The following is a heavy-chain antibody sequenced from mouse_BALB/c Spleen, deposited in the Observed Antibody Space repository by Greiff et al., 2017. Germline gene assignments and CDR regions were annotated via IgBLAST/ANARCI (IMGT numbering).Heavy chain of an antibody. CDR3: TRKGGNYYFDY. Sequence: QVQLQQSGAELVRPGASVKLSCKASGYTFTSYWINWVKQRPGQGLEWIGNIYPSDSYTNYNQKFKDKATLTVDKSSSTAYMQLSSPTSEDSAVYYCTRKGGNYYFDYWGQGTTLTVSS. CDR2: IYPSDSYT. V-gene: IGHV1-69*02. J-gene: IGHJ2*01. D-gene: IGHD2-1*01. CDR1: GYTFTSYW.